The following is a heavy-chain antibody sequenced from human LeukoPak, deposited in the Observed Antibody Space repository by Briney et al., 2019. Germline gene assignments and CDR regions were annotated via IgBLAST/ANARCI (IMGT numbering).Heavy chain of an antibody. J-gene: IGHJ5*02. Sequence: SETLSLTCTVSGGSISSDTYYWGWIRQPPGKGLQWIGSVYCSGSTYYNPSLQSRVTISVDTSKNHFSLKLSSVTAADTAVYYCARDSPDCGSTTCYKDWFDPWGQGTLVTVSS. D-gene: IGHD2-2*02. CDR1: GGSISSDTYY. CDR2: VYCSGST. CDR3: ARDSPDCGSTTCYKDWFDP. V-gene: IGHV4-39*07.